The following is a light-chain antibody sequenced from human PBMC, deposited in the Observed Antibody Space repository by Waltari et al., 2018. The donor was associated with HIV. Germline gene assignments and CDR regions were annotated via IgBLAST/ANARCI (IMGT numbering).Light chain of an antibody. Sequence: DTQMTQSPSTLSAAVGDTLTITCRASQNIKQWLAWYRQKVGLAPKLLVYQASILQTGVPSRISGTGSGTEFSLTITSLQPDDVATYYCQQYNSYPWTFGQGTKVDIK. CDR3: QQYNSYPWT. CDR1: QNIKQW. J-gene: IGKJ1*01. CDR2: QAS. V-gene: IGKV1-5*03.